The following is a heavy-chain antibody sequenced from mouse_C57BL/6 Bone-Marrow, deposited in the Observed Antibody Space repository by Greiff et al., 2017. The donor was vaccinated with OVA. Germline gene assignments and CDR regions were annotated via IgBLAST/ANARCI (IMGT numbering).Heavy chain of an antibody. CDR2: IWSGGST. CDR3: ARKTDDRWLRPGYFDV. J-gene: IGHJ1*03. Sequence: VQGVESGPGLVQPSQSLSITCTVSGFSLTSYGVHWVRQSPGKGLEWLGVIWSGGSTDYNAAFISRLSISKDNSKSQVFFKVNSLQADDTAIYYCARKTDDRWLRPGYFDVWGTGTTVTVSS. CDR1: GFSLTSYG. D-gene: IGHD2-2*01. V-gene: IGHV2-2*01.